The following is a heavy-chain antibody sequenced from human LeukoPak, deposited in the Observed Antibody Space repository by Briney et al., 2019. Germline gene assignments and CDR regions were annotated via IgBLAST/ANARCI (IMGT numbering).Heavy chain of an antibody. J-gene: IGHJ3*01. Sequence: GRSLRLSCAASGFIFNDYAMHWVRQTPGKGLEWVSGITWDSGTIDYADSVKGRFTISRDNAKKSLYLQMNSLRAEDTALYYCAKQGPYCSSTSCSHAFNVWGQGTMVTVSS. D-gene: IGHD2-2*01. CDR3: AKQGPYCSSTSCSHAFNV. V-gene: IGHV3-9*01. CDR2: ITWDSGTI. CDR1: GFIFNDYA.